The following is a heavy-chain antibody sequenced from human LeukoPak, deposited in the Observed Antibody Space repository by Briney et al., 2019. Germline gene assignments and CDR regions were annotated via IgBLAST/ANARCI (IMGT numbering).Heavy chain of an antibody. V-gene: IGHV1-8*03. CDR2: MNPNSGYT. Sequence: ASVKVSCKTSGYTFTTHDINWVRQATGQGLEWMGWMNPNSGYTGYPQKFQGRVTITRDTSISTAYMELSSLRSEDTAVYYCARVAGSIDYWGQGTLVTVSS. J-gene: IGHJ4*02. D-gene: IGHD6-19*01. CDR3: ARVAGSIDY. CDR1: GYTFTTHD.